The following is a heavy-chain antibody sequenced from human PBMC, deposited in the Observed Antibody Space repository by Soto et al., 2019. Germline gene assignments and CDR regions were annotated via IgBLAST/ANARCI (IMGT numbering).Heavy chain of an antibody. J-gene: IGHJ4*02. V-gene: IGHV3-72*01. CDR1: GFTFSDRY. CDR2: SRNKANRYTT. D-gene: IGHD5-12*01. Sequence: EVQLVESGGGLVPPGGSLRLSCEVSGFTFSDRYMDWVRQGPGRGLEWVGRSRNKANRYTTEYATSVKGRFTVSRDDSKNLFFLQINSLKTEDTAVYYCVRGYTGFDYWGQGALVTVSS. CDR3: VRGYTGFDY.